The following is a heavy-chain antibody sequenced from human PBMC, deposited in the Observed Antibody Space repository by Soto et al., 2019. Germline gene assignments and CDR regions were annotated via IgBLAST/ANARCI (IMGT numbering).Heavy chain of an antibody. CDR2: IYYSGST. CDR1: GGSVSSGSYY. D-gene: IGHD1-26*01. CDR3: ARDSTYYPFDY. V-gene: IGHV4-61*01. Sequence: QVQLQESGPGLVKPSETLSLTCTVSGGSVSSGSYYWSWIRQPPGKGLEWIGDIYYSGSTNYNPSLKSRVTISVDTSKNQFSLKLSSVTAADTAVYYCARDSTYYPFDYWGQGTLVTVSS. J-gene: IGHJ4*02.